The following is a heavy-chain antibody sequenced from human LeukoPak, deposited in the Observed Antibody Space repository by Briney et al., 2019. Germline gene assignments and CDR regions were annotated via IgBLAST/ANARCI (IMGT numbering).Heavy chain of an antibody. Sequence: WGSLRLSCAASGFTVSSYYISWGRQAPGEGLEWVSIIYGGGSTSYADSVKGRFTISRDTSKNTLYLQMNSLRAEDTASYYCARERDCSTTNCYWNWGQGTLVTVSS. CDR1: GFTVSSYY. CDR3: ARERDCSTTNCYWN. J-gene: IGHJ4*02. CDR2: IYGGGST. V-gene: IGHV3-53*01. D-gene: IGHD2-2*01.